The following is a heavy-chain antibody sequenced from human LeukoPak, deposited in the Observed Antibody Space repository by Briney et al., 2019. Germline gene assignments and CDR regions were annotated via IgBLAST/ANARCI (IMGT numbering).Heavy chain of an antibody. D-gene: IGHD6-13*01. CDR2: IFYSGST. V-gene: IGHV4-4*02. Sequence: SETLSLTCAVSGGSISSSNWWSWARQPPGKGLEWIGNIFYSGSTYYNPSLKSRVTISVDTSKNQFSLKLSSVTAADTAVYYCARTPHRYSSSWYGRLSMDVWGKGTTVTISS. J-gene: IGHJ6*03. CDR3: ARTPHRYSSSWYGRLSMDV. CDR1: GGSISSSNW.